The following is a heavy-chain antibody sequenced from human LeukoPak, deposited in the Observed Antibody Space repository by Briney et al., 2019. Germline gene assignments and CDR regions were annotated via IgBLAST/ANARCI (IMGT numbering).Heavy chain of an antibody. CDR2: INPNSGGT. CDR3: ARALVRGWGRDY. D-gene: IGHD3-10*01. V-gene: IGHV1-2*02. CDR1: GYTFTGYY. J-gene: IGHJ4*02. Sequence: ASVKVSCKASGYTFTGYYMHWVRQAPGQGLEWMGWINPNSGGTNYAQKFQGRVTMTRDTPISTAYMELSRLRSDDTAVYYCARALVRGWGRDYWGQGTLVTVSS.